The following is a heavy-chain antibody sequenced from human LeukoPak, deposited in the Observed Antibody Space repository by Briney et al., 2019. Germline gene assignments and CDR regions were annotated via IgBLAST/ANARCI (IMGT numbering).Heavy chain of an antibody. D-gene: IGHD6-6*01. CDR2: INHSGST. CDR1: GGSFSGYY. Sequence: SETLSLTCAVYGGSFSGYYWSWIRQPPGKGLEWIGEINHSGSTNYNPSLKSRVTISVDTSKNQFSLKLSSVTAADTAVYYCTRGRPKNSSSSGFDYWGQGTLVTVSS. V-gene: IGHV4-34*01. CDR3: TRGRPKNSSSSGFDY. J-gene: IGHJ4*02.